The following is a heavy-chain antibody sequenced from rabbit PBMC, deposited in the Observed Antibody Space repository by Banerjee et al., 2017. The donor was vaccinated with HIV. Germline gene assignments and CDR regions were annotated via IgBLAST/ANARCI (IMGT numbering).Heavy chain of an antibody. CDR2: IYAGSGGGT. V-gene: IGHV1S40*01. D-gene: IGHD5-1*01. Sequence: QSLEESGGDLVKPGASLTITCTASGFSFSSNYWICWVRQAPGKGLEWIACIYAGSGGGTYYATWAKGRFTISKTSSTTVGLKMTSLTAADTATYFCARDLKGDLWGQGTLVTVS. CDR1: GFSFSSNYW. CDR3: ARDLKGDL. J-gene: IGHJ4*01.